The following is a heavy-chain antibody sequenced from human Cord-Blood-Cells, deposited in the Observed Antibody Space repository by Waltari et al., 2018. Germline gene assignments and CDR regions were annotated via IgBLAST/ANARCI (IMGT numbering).Heavy chain of an antibody. J-gene: IGHJ4*02. CDR2: SNHSGST. V-gene: IGHV4-34*01. CDR1: GGSFSGYY. CDR3: ATRNSSTAPFDY. D-gene: IGHD6-13*01. Sequence: QVQLQQWGAGLLKPSETLSLTCAVYGGSFSGYYWSWIRQPPGKGLEWIGESNHSGSTNYHPSLKRRVTISVDTSKNQFSLKLSSVTAADTAVYYCATRNSSTAPFDYWGQGTLVTVSS.